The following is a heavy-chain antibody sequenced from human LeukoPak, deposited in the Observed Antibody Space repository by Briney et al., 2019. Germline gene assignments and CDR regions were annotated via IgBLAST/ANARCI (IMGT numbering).Heavy chain of an antibody. CDR3: ARAGDYTGKVVDS. V-gene: IGHV4-39*07. CDR2: ISYSGST. D-gene: IGHD4-23*01. J-gene: IGHJ4*02. Sequence: SETLSLTCTVSGGSISSSGYYWGWIRQPPGKGLEWIGIISYSGSTYYNPSLKSRVTISIDTSKNQFSLNLSSVTAADTAVYYCARAGDYTGKVVDSWGQGTLVTVSS. CDR1: GGSISSSGYY.